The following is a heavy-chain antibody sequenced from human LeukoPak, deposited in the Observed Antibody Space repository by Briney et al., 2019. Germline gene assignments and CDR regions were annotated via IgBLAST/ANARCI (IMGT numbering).Heavy chain of an antibody. J-gene: IGHJ4*02. Sequence: PGGSLRLSCAASGFPFSSYAMNWVRQAPGKGLEWVSVIAGSDGFTQYVDSVKGRFTISRDNSKNTVYLQMNRLRVEDTALYYCVRSLDYWGQGTLVTVSS. CDR2: IAGSDGFT. CDR3: VRSLDY. CDR1: GFPFSSYA. V-gene: IGHV3-23*01.